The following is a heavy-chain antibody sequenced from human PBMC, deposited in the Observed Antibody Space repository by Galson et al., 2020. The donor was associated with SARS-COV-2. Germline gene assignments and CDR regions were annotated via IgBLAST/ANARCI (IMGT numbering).Heavy chain of an antibody. CDR3: ARIMDTSGYYYSFGIDY. V-gene: IGHV2-26*01. CDR2: ISSNDEK. D-gene: IGHD3-22*01. CDR1: GFSLRNPRMG. J-gene: IGHJ4*02. Sequence: ESGPTLVKPTETLTLTCTVSGFSLRNPRMGVSWIRQPPGKALEWLAHISSNDEKSYSTSLKSRFTISKDTPKSQVVLTMTNMDPVDTATYYCARIMDTSGYYYSFGIDYWGQGTLVTVSS.